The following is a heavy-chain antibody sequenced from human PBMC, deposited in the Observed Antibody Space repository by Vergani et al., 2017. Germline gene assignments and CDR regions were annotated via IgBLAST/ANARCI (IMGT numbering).Heavy chain of an antibody. V-gene: IGHV3-30*18. D-gene: IGHD3-22*01. CDR1: GFTFSSYG. Sequence: QVQLVESGGGVVQPGRSLRLSCAASGFTFSSYGMHWVRQAPGKGLEWVAVISYDGSNKYYADSVKGRFTISRDNSKNTLYLQMNSLRAEDTAVYYCAKALYYYDSSGYYSVDYWGQGTLVTVSS. J-gene: IGHJ4*02. CDR3: AKALYYYDSSGYYSVDY. CDR2: ISYDGSNK.